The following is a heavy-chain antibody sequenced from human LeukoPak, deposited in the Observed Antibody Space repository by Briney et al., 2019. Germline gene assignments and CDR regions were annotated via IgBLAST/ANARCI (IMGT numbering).Heavy chain of an antibody. V-gene: IGHV4-61*02. CDR2: IYTSGST. CDR3: ARGPDYYDSSGYHRYFDY. J-gene: IGHJ4*02. D-gene: IGHD3-22*01. Sequence: SETLSLTCTVSGGSISSGSYYWSWIRQPAGKGLEWIGRIYTSGSTNYNPSLKSRVTITVDTSKNQFSLKLSSVTAADTAVYYCARGPDYYDSSGYHRYFDYWGQGTLVTVSS. CDR1: GGSISSGSYY.